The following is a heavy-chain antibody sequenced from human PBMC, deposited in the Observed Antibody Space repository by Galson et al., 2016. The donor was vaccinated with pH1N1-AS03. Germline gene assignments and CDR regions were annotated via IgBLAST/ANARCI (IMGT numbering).Heavy chain of an antibody. J-gene: IGHJ6*02. Sequence: TLSLTCTVSGTYISNGGYYWGWIRQLPGKGLEWMGYIYYSGTTYYNPSLKSRVTISVDMSKNQFSLKLNSVTAADTAVYYCARGSGGYGLDVWGQGNTGTVSS. CDR1: GTYISNGGYY. CDR2: IYYSGTT. V-gene: IGHV4-31*03. CDR3: ARGSGGYGLDV. D-gene: IGHD5-12*01.